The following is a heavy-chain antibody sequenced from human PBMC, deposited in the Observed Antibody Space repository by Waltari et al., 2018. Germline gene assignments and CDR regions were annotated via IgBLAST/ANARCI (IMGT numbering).Heavy chain of an antibody. CDR2: ISGSGGST. CDR3: AKFWPGDYYDSSGYPDY. D-gene: IGHD3-22*01. V-gene: IGHV3-23*01. Sequence: EVQLLESGGGLVQPGGSLRLSCAASGFTFSSYAMSWVRQAPGKGLEWVSAISGSGGSTYYADSVKGRFTISRDNSKNTLYLQMNSLRAEDTAVYYCAKFWPGDYYDSSGYPDYWGQGTLVTVSS. CDR1: GFTFSSYA. J-gene: IGHJ4*02.